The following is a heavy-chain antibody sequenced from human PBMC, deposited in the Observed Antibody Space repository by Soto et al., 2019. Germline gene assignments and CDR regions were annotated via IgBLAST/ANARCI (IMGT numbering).Heavy chain of an antibody. CDR1: GYTFTSYY. Sequence: GASVKVSCKASGYTFTSYYMHWVRQAPGQGLEWMGIINPSGGSTIYAQKFQGRVTMTEDTSTDTAYMELSSLRSEDTAVYYCATDLSSGSYYYYWGQGTLVTVSS. CDR2: INPSGGST. J-gene: IGHJ4*02. V-gene: IGHV1-46*01. CDR3: ATDLSSGSYYYY. D-gene: IGHD1-26*01.